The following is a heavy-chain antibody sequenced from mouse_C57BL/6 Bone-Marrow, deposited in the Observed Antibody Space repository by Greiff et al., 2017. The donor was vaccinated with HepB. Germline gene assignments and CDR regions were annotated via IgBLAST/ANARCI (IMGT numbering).Heavy chain of an antibody. J-gene: IGHJ2*01. Sequence: VQLQESGPVLVKPGASVKMSCKASGYTFTDYYMNWVKQSHGKSLEWIGVINPYNGGTSYNQKFKGKATLTVDKSSSTAYMELNSLTSEDSAVYYCARGDDSIDYWGQGTTLTVSS. D-gene: IGHD2-4*01. CDR1: GYTFTDYY. V-gene: IGHV1-19*01. CDR2: INPYNGGT. CDR3: ARGDDSIDY.